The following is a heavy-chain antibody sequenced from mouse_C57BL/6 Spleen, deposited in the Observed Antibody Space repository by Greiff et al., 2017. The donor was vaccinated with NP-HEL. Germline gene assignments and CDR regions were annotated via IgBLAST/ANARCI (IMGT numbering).Heavy chain of an antibody. V-gene: IGHV1-69*01. Sequence: QVQLQQPGAELVMPGASVKLSCKASGYTFTSYWMHWVKQRPGQGLEWIGEIDPSDSYTNYNQKFKGKSTLTVDKSSSTAYMQLSSLTSEDSAVYYCARRNGSWFAYWGQGTLVTVSA. CDR2: IDPSDSYT. J-gene: IGHJ3*01. D-gene: IGHD1-1*01. CDR3: ARRNGSWFAY. CDR1: GYTFTSYW.